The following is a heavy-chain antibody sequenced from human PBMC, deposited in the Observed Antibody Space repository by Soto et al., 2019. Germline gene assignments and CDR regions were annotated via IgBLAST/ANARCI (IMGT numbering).Heavy chain of an antibody. CDR1: GFTFSSYA. CDR2: ISGSGGST. J-gene: IGHJ4*02. CDR3: AKDLYDSSGYYLYYFDY. Sequence: GGSLRLSCAASGFTFSSYAMSWVRQAPGKGLEWVSAISGSGGSTYYADSVKGRFTISRDNSKNTLYLQMNSLRAEDTAVYYCAKDLYDSSGYYLYYFDYRGQRTLVTVSS. D-gene: IGHD3-22*01. V-gene: IGHV3-23*01.